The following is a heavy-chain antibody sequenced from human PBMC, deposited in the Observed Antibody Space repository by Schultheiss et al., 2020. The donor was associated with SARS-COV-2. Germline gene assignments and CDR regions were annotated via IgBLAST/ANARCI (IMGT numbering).Heavy chain of an antibody. J-gene: IGHJ4*02. CDR3: ARGRDYYDSSGYSFDY. V-gene: IGHV1-24*01. D-gene: IGHD3-22*01. Sequence: ASVKVSCKASGYTFTGYYMHWVRQAPGKGLEWMGGFDPEDGETIYAQKFQGRVTMTEDTSTDTAYMELSSLRSEDTAVYYCARGRDYYDSSGYSFDYWGQGTLVTVSS. CDR1: GYTFTGYY. CDR2: FDPEDGET.